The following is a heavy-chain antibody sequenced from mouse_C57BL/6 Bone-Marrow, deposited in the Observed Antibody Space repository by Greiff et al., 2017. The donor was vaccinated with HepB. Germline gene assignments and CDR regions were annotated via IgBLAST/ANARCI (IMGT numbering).Heavy chain of an antibody. CDR1: GYSFTGYY. CDR3: ARRELWLRRGFAY. V-gene: IGHV1-42*01. CDR2: INPSTGGT. Sequence: EVKLVESGPELVKPGASVKISCKASGYSFTGYYMNWVKQSPEKSLEWIGEINPSTGGTTYNQKFKAKATLTVDKSSSTAYMQLKSLTSQDSAVYYCARRELWLRRGFAYWGQGTLVTVSA. J-gene: IGHJ3*01. D-gene: IGHD2-2*01.